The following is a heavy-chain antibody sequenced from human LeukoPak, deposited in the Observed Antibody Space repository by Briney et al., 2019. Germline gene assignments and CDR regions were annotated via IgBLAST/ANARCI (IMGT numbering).Heavy chain of an antibody. CDR3: ARDKDYFDSGGAFDI. CDR1: GGSISSYY. D-gene: IGHD3-22*01. Sequence: PSETLSLTCTVSGGSISSYYRSWIRQPPGKGLEWIGYIYYSGSTNYNPSLKSRVTMSVDTSKNQFSLKLSSVTAADTAVYYCARDKDYFDSGGAFDIWGQGTMVTVSS. CDR2: IYYSGST. V-gene: IGHV4-59*01. J-gene: IGHJ3*02.